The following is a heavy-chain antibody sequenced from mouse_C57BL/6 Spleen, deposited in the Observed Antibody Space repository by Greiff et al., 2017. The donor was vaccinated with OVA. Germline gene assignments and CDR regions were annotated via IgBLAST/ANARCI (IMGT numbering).Heavy chain of an antibody. CDR3: TTQLRRYPLFAY. J-gene: IGHJ3*01. D-gene: IGHD1-1*01. Sequence: EVQLQQSGAELVRPGASVKLSCTASGFNIKDDYMHWVKQRPEQGLEWIGWIDPENGDTEYASKFQGKATITADTSSNTAYLQLSSLTSEDTAVYYCTTQLRRYPLFAYWGQGTLVTVSA. V-gene: IGHV14-4*01. CDR1: GFNIKDDY. CDR2: IDPENGDT.